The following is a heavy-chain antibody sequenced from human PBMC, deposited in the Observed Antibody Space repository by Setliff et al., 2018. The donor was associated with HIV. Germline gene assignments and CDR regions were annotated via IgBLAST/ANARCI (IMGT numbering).Heavy chain of an antibody. V-gene: IGHV4-61*09. CDR2: IYSSGNT. CDR1: GGTINGGTYY. Sequence: PSETLSLTCTVSGGTINGGTYYWSWIRPPAGKGLEWLGHIYSSGNTNYSLSVKSRVTISVDTSKNHFSLKLTSGTAAATARYYCPSLLAVSGSHAFDVWGQETMVTVSS. J-gene: IGHJ3*01. D-gene: IGHD6-19*01. CDR3: PSLLAVSGSHAFDV.